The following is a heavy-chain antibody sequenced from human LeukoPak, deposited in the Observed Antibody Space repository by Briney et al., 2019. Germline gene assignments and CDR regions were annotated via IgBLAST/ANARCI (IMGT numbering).Heavy chain of an antibody. V-gene: IGHV3-21*01. D-gene: IGHD3-22*01. CDR2: ISSSSSYI. CDR3: ARDLRNYYDSSGPWGYNWFDP. Sequence: GGSLRLSCAASGFTFSSYSMNWVRQAPGKGLEWVSSISSSSSYIYYADSVKGRFTISRDNAKNSLYLQMNSLRAEDTAAYYCARDLRNYYDSSGPWGYNWFDPWGQGTLVTVSS. J-gene: IGHJ5*02. CDR1: GFTFSSYS.